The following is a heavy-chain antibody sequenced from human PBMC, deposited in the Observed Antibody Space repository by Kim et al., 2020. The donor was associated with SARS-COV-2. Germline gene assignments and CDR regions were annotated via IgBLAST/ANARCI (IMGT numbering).Heavy chain of an antibody. CDR1: GFTFSSYA. J-gene: IGHJ6*02. Sequence: GRSLRLSCAASGFTFSSYAMHWVRQAPGKGLEWVAVISYDGSNKYYADSVKGRFTISRDNSKNTLYLQMNSLRAEDTAVYYCARDQGSGWYPVYYYYGMDVWGQGTTVTVSS. CDR2: ISYDGSNK. D-gene: IGHD6-19*01. CDR3: ARDQGSGWYPVYYYYGMDV. V-gene: IGHV3-30-3*01.